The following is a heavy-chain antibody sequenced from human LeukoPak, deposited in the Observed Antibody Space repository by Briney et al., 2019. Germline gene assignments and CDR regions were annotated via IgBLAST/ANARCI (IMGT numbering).Heavy chain of an antibody. J-gene: IGHJ6*02. D-gene: IGHD6-19*01. Sequence: SQTLSLTCAISGDSVSSNSAAWNWIRQSPSRGLEWLGRTYYRSKWYNDYAVSMKSRITINPDTSKNQFSLQLNSVTPEDMAVYYCARCPTSSGSFYYYYGMDVWGQGTTVTVSS. V-gene: IGHV6-1*01. CDR2: TYYRSKWYN. CDR1: GDSVSSNSAA. CDR3: ARCPTSSGSFYYYYGMDV.